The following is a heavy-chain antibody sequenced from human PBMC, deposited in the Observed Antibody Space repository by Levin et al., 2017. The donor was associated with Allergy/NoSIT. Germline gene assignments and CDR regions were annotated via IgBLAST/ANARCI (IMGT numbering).Heavy chain of an antibody. CDR2: IYESGVT. J-gene: IGHJ5*02. CDR3: VRYMDYYGSGRFGWFDP. Sequence: PSETLSLTCTVSGGSISSYFWSWIRQSPGRGLECIGYIYESGVTNYNPSLKSRVTISLDTPKNQLALKLTSVTAADTAVYYCVRYMDYYGSGRFGWFDPWGQGTLVTVSS. V-gene: IGHV4-59*01. D-gene: IGHD3-10*01. CDR1: GGSISSYF.